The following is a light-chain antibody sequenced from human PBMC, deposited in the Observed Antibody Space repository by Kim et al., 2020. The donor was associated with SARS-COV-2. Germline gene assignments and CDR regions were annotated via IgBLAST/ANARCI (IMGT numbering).Light chain of an antibody. CDR1: QTVSNRY. CDR3: QQYGSSPNT. V-gene: IGKV3-20*01. CDR2: GAS. J-gene: IGKJ5*01. Sequence: EIVLTQSPGTLSLSPGERATLSCSASQTVSNRYLAWYQQKPGQAPRLLIYGASYRATGIPDRFSGSGSGTDFTLTINRLEPEDFAVYYCQQYGSSPNTFGQGTRLEI.